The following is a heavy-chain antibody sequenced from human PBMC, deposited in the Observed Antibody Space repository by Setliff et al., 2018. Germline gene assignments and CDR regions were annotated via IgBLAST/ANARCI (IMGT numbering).Heavy chain of an antibody. D-gene: IGHD2-15*01. Sequence: GGSLRLSCAASGFTFSTYRMHWVRQAPGKGLEWVAVIWDDGVKKYHADSVKGRFTISRDNSKNTLYLQMNSLRPEDTAVYYCARTCSGSGCYTGLESWGQGTPVTVSS. J-gene: IGHJ4*02. V-gene: IGHV3-33*08. CDR2: IWDDGVKK. CDR3: ARTCSGSGCYTGLES. CDR1: GFTFSTYR.